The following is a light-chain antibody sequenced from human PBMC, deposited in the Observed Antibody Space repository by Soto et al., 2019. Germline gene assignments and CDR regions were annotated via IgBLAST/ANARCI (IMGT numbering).Light chain of an antibody. CDR2: AAS. Sequence: DIQMTQSPSSLSASVGDRVTITFRASQSISNFVNWYQQKPGKAPNLLIYAASRLQSGVPSRFSGSGSGTDFTLTITTLQPEDFATYYCQQSYRIWTFGQGTKV. V-gene: IGKV1-39*01. CDR3: QQSYRIWT. J-gene: IGKJ1*01. CDR1: QSISNF.